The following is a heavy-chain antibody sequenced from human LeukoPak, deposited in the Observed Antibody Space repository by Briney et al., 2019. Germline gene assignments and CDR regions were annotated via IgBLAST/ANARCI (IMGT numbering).Heavy chain of an antibody. V-gene: IGHV4-39*07. CDR1: GGSISSSSYY. CDR3: ARLTAYCTNGVCYYYFDY. D-gene: IGHD2-8*01. J-gene: IGHJ4*02. Sequence: SETLSLTCTVSGGSISSSSYYRGWIRQPPGKGLEWIGSIYYSGSTYYNPSLKSRVTISVDTSKNQFSLKLSSVTAADTAVYYCARLTAYCTNGVCYYYFDYWGQGTLVTVAS. CDR2: IYYSGST.